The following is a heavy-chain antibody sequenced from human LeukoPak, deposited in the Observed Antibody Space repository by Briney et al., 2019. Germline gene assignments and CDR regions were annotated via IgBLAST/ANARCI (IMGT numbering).Heavy chain of an antibody. D-gene: IGHD2-2*01. V-gene: IGHV3-66*03. CDR1: GFTVSDNY. CDR3: AKDAGPAGYCSSTSCPGGDY. J-gene: IGHJ4*02. CDR2: IYANGNT. Sequence: GGSLRLSCAVSGFTVSDNYITWVRQAPGKGLEWVSVIYANGNTYYGDSVKGRFTISRDNSKNTLYLQMNSLRAEDTAVYYCAKDAGPAGYCSSTSCPGGDYWGQGTLVTVSS.